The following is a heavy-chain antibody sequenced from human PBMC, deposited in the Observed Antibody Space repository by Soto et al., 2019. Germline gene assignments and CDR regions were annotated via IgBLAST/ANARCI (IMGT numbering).Heavy chain of an antibody. CDR2: INAGNGNT. Sequence: ASVKVSCKASGYTFTSYAMHWVRRAPGQRLEWMGWINAGNGNTKYSQKFQGRVTITRDTSASTAYMELSSLRSEDTAVYYCARSRRTTPFYYYYGMDVWGQGTTVTVSS. CDR1: GYTFTSYA. CDR3: ARSRRTTPFYYYYGMDV. V-gene: IGHV1-3*01. D-gene: IGHD1-1*01. J-gene: IGHJ6*02.